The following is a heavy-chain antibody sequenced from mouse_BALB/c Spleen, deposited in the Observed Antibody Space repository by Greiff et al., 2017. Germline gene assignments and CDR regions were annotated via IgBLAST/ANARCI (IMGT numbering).Heavy chain of an antibody. CDR3: ARTDYRYDGIDY. D-gene: IGHD2-14*01. V-gene: IGHV1S29*02. CDR2: IYPYNGGT. Sequence: EVKVVESGPELVKPGASVKISCKASGYTFTDYNMHWVKQSHGKSLEWIGYIYPYNGGTGYNQKFKSKATLTVDNSSSTAYMELRSLTSEDSAVYYCARTDYRYDGIDYWGQGTTLTVSS. CDR1: GYTFTDYN. J-gene: IGHJ2*01.